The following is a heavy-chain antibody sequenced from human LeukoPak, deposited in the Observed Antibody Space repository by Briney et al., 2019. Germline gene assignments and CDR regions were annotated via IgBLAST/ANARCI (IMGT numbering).Heavy chain of an antibody. D-gene: IGHD3-16*01. V-gene: IGHV4-59*01. CDR1: GGSISGYY. J-gene: IGHJ4*02. Sequence: PSETLSLTCTVSGGSISGYYWSWIRQPPGKGLEWIGYIYYSGSTNYNPSLKSRVTISVDTSKNQFSLKLSSVTAADTAVYYCARAWGGYFDYWGQGTLVTVSS. CDR3: ARAWGGYFDY. CDR2: IYYSGST.